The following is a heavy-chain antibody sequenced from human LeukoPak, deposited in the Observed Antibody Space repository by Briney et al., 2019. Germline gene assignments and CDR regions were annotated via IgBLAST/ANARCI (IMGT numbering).Heavy chain of an antibody. J-gene: IGHJ4*02. CDR1: GGTFSSYA. Sequence: GASVKVSCKASGGTFSSYAISWVRQAPGQGLEWMGGIIPIFGTANYAQKFQGRVTITADESTSTAYMELGSLRSEDTAVYYCARSAAMVRGVIGYYFDYWGQGTLVTVSS. CDR3: ARSAAMVRGVIGYYFDY. D-gene: IGHD3-10*01. V-gene: IGHV1-69*13. CDR2: IIPIFGTA.